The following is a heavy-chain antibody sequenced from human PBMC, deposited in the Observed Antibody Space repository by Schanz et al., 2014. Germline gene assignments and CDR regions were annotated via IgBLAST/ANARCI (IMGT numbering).Heavy chain of an antibody. V-gene: IGHV3-66*01. CDR2: IYSGIGA. D-gene: IGHD2-15*01. J-gene: IGHJ6*02. CDR3: AKGMGYCSGGTCYDYYYYGLDV. Sequence: EGQLAESGGGLVQPGGSLRLSCAVSGFTVSSNHMSWVRQAPGKGLEWVSVIYSGIGAYYADSVKGRFTISRDNSENTLYLQMNSLSADDTAVFYCAKGMGYCSGGTCYDYYYYGLDVWCQGTTXTVSS. CDR1: GFTVSSNH.